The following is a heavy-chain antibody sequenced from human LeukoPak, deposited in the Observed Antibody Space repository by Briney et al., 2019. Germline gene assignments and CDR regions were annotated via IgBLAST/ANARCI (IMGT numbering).Heavy chain of an antibody. J-gene: IGHJ4*02. V-gene: IGHV3-53*01. CDR2: IYSGGST. CDR1: GFTVSSNY. CDR3: ARETYYYDSSGTVSNY. Sequence: GGSLRLSCAASGFTVSSNYMSWVRQAPGRGLEWVSVIYSGGSTYYADSVKGRFTISRDNSKNTLYLQMNSLRAEDTAVYYCARETYYYDSSGTVSNYWGQGTLVTVSS. D-gene: IGHD3-22*01.